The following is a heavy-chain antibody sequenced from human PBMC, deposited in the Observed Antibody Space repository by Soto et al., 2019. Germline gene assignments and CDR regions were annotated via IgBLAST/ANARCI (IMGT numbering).Heavy chain of an antibody. Sequence: PGGSLRLSCAASGFTFSNTWMNWVRQAPGKGLDWVGRIKSKTDGGTTDYAAPVKGRFTISRDDSENTLYLQMSSLKTEDTAVYYCALNLNRELSTMTTRTHYWGHGTPVTVSS. CDR1: GFTFSNTW. D-gene: IGHD4-17*01. CDR3: ALNLNRELSTMTTRTHY. J-gene: IGHJ4*01. V-gene: IGHV3-15*07. CDR2: IKSKTDGGTT.